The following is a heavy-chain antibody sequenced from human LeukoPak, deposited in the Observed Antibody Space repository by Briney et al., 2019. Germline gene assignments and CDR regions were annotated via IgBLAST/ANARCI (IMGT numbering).Heavy chain of an antibody. V-gene: IGHV4-61*01. Sequence: PSETLSLTCAVSGYSISSGYYWNWIRQSAGKGLEHIAYIRSTGRIYYNPSLKSRGTISIDTSKNQFSLRLTSVTAADTAVYYCARMATMGGNGYHFDLWGQGTLVTVSS. D-gene: IGHD5-24*01. J-gene: IGHJ4*02. CDR2: IRSTGRI. CDR3: ARMATMGGNGYHFDL. CDR1: GYSISSGYY.